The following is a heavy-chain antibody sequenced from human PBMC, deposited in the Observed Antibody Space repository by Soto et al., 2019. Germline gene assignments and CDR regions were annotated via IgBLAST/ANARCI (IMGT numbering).Heavy chain of an antibody. CDR3: ARDSYSSSWYQGLAYFDY. CDR1: GYTFTSYG. D-gene: IGHD6-13*01. J-gene: IGHJ4*02. Sequence: ASVKVSCKASGYTFTSYGISWVRQAPGQGLEWMGWISAYNGNTNYAQKLQGRVTMTTDTSTSTAYMELRSLRSDDTAVYYCARDSYSSSWYQGLAYFDYWGQGTLVTVSS. V-gene: IGHV1-18*01. CDR2: ISAYNGNT.